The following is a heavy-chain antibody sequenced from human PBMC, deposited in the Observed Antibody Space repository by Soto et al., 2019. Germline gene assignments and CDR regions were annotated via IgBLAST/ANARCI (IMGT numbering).Heavy chain of an antibody. CDR3: GRDEVWDGPEKSKNWEPPWSGE. V-gene: IGHV3-33*01. CDR1: GFSFRAYG. Sequence: QVQLVASGGGVVQPGESLRLSCAASGFSFRAYGMHWVRQAPGKGLEWVAVIWYDGNSKFYADSVKGRFTVSRDNFEDTLYLQMNSLRVDDTAVYYCGRDEVWDGPEKSKNWEPPWSGEWGQEPRSPSPQ. D-gene: IGHD3-16*01. J-gene: IGHJ4*02. CDR2: IWYDGNSK.